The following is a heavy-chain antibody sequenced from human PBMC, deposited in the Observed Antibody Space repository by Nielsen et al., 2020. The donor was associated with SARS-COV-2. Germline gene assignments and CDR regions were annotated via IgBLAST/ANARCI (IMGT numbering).Heavy chain of an antibody. Sequence: GESLKISCAASGFTFDDYAMHWVRQAPGKGLEWVSAMFGGGKTYYADSVKDRFTLSRDYSKNTVYLQMNSLRVDDTAVYYCAGGREFCGGDCYCHYWGQGTLVTVSS. J-gene: IGHJ4*02. D-gene: IGHD2-21*02. V-gene: IGHV3-23*01. CDR1: GFTFDDYA. CDR2: MFGGGKT. CDR3: AGGREFCGGDCYCHY.